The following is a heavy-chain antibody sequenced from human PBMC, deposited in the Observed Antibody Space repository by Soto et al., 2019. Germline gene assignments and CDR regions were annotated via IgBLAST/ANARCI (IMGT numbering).Heavy chain of an antibody. Sequence: PSETLSLTCAVSGGSISSSNWWSWVRQPPGKGLEWIGEIYHSGSTKYNPSLKSRVTIDKSKNQFSLKLSSVTAADTAVYYCARVRGGYYYGMDVWGQGTTVTVSS. J-gene: IGHJ6*02. CDR1: GGSISSSNW. CDR2: IYHSGST. CDR3: ARVRGGYYYGMDV. V-gene: IGHV4-4*02. D-gene: IGHD3-10*01.